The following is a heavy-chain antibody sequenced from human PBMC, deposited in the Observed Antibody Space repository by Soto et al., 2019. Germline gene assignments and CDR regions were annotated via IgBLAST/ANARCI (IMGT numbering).Heavy chain of an antibody. Sequence: GASVKVSCKASGYTFTSYYMHWVRQAPGQGLEWMGIINPSGGSTSYAQRFQGRVTMTRDTSTSTVYMELSSLRSEDTAVYYCARDSLDSSSLFLSWFDPWGQGTLVIVSS. CDR1: GYTFTSYY. J-gene: IGHJ5*02. CDR3: ARDSLDSSSLFLSWFDP. V-gene: IGHV1-46*03. CDR2: INPSGGST. D-gene: IGHD6-13*01.